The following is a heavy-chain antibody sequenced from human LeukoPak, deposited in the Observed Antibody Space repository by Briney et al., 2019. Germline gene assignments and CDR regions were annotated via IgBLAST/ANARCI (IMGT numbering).Heavy chain of an antibody. J-gene: IGHJ4*02. CDR3: AKELSSASYPYYFDS. Sequence: PGGSLRLSCAASGFTFSNFAMSWVRQAPGEGLEWVSATGGRGDAKFYADSVKGRFTISRDNSNSALLLQMNSLRLDDTAIYYCAKELSSASYPYYFDSWGQGILVTVSS. D-gene: IGHD6-19*01. CDR1: GFTFSNFA. CDR2: TGGRGDAK. V-gene: IGHV3-23*01.